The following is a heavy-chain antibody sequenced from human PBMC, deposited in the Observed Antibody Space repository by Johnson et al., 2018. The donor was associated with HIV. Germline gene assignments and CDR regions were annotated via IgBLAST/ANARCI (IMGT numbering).Heavy chain of an antibody. CDR3: ARGSLTDDGFAA. CDR2: IGTAGDT. Sequence: VQLVESGGGLVQPGGSLRLSCAASGFTFSSYDMHWVRQATGKGLEWVSAIGTAGDTYYPGSVKGRFTISRDNSKNTLSVQMNNLKPEDTAVYYCARGSLTDDGFAAWGQGTLVIVSS. V-gene: IGHV3-13*01. CDR1: GFTFSSYD. J-gene: IGHJ3*01. D-gene: IGHD2-8*01.